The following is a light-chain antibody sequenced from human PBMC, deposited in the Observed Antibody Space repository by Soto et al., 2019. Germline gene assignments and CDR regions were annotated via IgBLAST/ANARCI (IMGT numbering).Light chain of an antibody. CDR2: SNN. CDR3: QSYDSRLSGFWV. J-gene: IGLJ3*02. V-gene: IGLV1-40*01. CDR1: SSNIGAGYN. Sequence: QSVLTQPPSVSGAPGQRVTISCTGNSSNIGAGYNVHWYQQLPGTAPKLLIYSNNNRPSGVPDRFSGSKSGTSASLAITGLQAEDEADYYCQSYDSRLSGFWVFGGGTKLTVL.